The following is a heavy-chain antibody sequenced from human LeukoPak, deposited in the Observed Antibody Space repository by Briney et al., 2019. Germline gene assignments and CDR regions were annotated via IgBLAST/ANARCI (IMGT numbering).Heavy chain of an antibody. J-gene: IGHJ3*02. CDR3: ARDRGWSFWSGNRFGAFDI. Sequence: GSSVKVSCKASGGTFSNYAISWVRQAPGQGLEWMGGVIPIFGTTNYAQKFQGRVTITADESTSTAYMELSSLRSEDTAVYYCARDRGWSFWSGNRFGAFDIWGQGTMVTVSS. CDR1: GGTFSNYA. CDR2: VIPIFGTT. D-gene: IGHD3-3*01. V-gene: IGHV1-69*01.